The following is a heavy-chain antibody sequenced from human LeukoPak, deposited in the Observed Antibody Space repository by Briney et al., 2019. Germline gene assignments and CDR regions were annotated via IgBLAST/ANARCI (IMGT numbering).Heavy chain of an antibody. Sequence: GGSLRLSCAASGFTFSDHIMNWVRQLPGKRLEWVAYVSGSGSTVYYADSVKGRFTISRDNAKNTLYLQMSSLRAEDTAVYYCARTGIAARPTVWFDPWGQGTLVTVSS. J-gene: IGHJ5*02. CDR1: GFTFSDHI. CDR3: ARTGIAARPTVWFDP. D-gene: IGHD6-6*01. V-gene: IGHV3-48*04. CDR2: VSGSGSTV.